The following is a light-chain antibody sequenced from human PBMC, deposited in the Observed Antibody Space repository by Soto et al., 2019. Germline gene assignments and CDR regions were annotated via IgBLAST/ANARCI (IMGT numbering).Light chain of an antibody. CDR2: DAS. V-gene: IGKV1-5*01. CDR1: QRISNW. CDR3: QQYDSYSLT. J-gene: IGKJ4*01. Sequence: DIEMTQSPSTVSASVGDRVTITCRASQRISNWLAWYQQRPGKAPKLLIYDASSLQSGVPSRFSGSGSGTEFTLTISSLQPDDSATYYCQQYDSYSLTFGGGTKVEIK.